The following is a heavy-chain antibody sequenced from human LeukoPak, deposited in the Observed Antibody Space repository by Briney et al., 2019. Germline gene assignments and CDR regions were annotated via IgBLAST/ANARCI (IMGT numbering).Heavy chain of an antibody. Sequence: ASVKVSCKVSGYTLTELSMHWVRQAPGKGPEWMGGFDPEDGETIYAQKFQGGVTMTEDTSTDTAYMELSSLRSEDTAVYYCATDRGQWLARALGYWGQGTLVTVSS. CDR3: ATDRGQWLARALGY. CDR1: GYTLTELS. CDR2: FDPEDGET. V-gene: IGHV1-24*01. D-gene: IGHD6-19*01. J-gene: IGHJ4*02.